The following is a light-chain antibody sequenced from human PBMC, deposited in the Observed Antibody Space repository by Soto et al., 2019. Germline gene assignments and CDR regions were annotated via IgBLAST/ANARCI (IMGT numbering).Light chain of an antibody. Sequence: EIVLTQSPDALSLSPGEIVSLSFSASRPVVRQYIAWYHQKPGQAPRLLIHDAVSRATGIPDRFSGSDSASGTDFTLFISRLEPEDCGVFYCQQNGRSPTFGPGTKVDIK. V-gene: IGKV3-20*01. CDR3: QQNGRSPT. CDR1: RPVVRQY. CDR2: DAV. J-gene: IGKJ3*01.